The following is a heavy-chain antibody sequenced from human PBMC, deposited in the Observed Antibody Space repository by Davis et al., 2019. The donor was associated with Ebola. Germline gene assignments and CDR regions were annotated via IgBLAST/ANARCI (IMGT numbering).Heavy chain of an antibody. CDR1: GFTFSSYG. CDR3: ANWVLVGPTT. D-gene: IGHD1-26*01. V-gene: IGHV3-23*01. Sequence: GESLKISCAASGFTFSSYGMHWVRQAPGKGLEWVSTLSGSGDGAYYADSVKGRFTISRDNSKNTLYLQINSLRVEDTAVYYCANWVLVGPTTWGQGTLVTVSS. J-gene: IGHJ5*02. CDR2: LSGSGDGA.